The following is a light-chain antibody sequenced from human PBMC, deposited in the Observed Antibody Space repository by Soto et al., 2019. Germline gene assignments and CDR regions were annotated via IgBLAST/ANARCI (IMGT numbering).Light chain of an antibody. CDR1: STDVGGYNF. Sequence: QSVLTQPAFVSGSPGQSITISCTGTSTDVGGYNFVSWYQQHPGKVPKLMIYDVTNRPSGVSNRFSGSKSGNTASLTISGLQAEDEADYYCSSYTSSSTLVFGTGTKVTVL. V-gene: IGLV2-14*01. J-gene: IGLJ1*01. CDR2: DVT. CDR3: SSYTSSSTLV.